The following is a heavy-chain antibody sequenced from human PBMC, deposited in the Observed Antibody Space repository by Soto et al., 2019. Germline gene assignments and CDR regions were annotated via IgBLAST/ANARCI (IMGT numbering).Heavy chain of an antibody. V-gene: IGHV3-23*01. Sequence: EVQLLESGGGFVQPGGSMRLSCVASGFTFNNYAMNWVRQAPGKGPEWVSVMSGSGGSTFYADSVRGRFTTSRDTSKQTVYLQMDRLRVEETAIYYCVKDLGYSLFAMGGGMDVWGRGTTVTVSS. CDR2: MSGSGGST. CDR3: VKDLGYSLFAMGGGMDV. D-gene: IGHD3-3*02. CDR1: GFTFNNYA. J-gene: IGHJ6*02.